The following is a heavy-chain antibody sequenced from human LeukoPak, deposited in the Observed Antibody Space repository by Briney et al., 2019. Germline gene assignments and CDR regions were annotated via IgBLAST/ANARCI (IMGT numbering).Heavy chain of an antibody. Sequence: SETLSLTCTVSGGSISSSSYYWGWIRQPPGKGLEWIGSIYYSGSTYYNPSLKSRVTISVDTSKNQFSLKLSSVTAADTAVYYCARLGHYGSDPYYFDYWGQGTLVTVSS. D-gene: IGHD3-10*01. CDR2: IYYSGST. CDR1: GGSISSSSYY. J-gene: IGHJ4*02. V-gene: IGHV4-39*01. CDR3: ARLGHYGSDPYYFDY.